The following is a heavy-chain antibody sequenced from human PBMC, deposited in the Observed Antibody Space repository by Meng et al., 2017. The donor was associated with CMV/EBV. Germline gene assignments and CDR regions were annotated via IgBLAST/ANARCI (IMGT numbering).Heavy chain of an antibody. J-gene: IGHJ4*02. V-gene: IGHV1-2*02. D-gene: IGHD1-7*01. CDR1: GYSFSGYY. CDR3: ARVLRQTSDFDD. Sequence: CKASGYSFSGYYMHWVRQAPGQGLEWMGWINPTSGGTNFAQKFQGRVTMTRDTSISTAYMELSRLRSDDTAVYYCARVLRQTSDFDDWGQGTLVTVSS. CDR2: INPTSGGT.